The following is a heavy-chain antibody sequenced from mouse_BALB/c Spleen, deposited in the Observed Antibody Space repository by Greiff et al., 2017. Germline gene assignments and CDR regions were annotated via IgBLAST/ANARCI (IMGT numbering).Heavy chain of an antibody. CDR1: GFSLTSYG. J-gene: IGHJ4*01. Sequence: QVTLKESGPGLVQPSQSLSITCTVSGFSLTSYGVHWVRQSPGKGLEWLGVIWSGGSTDYNAAFISRLSISKDNSKSQVFFKMNSLQANDTAIYYCARKGDGYYDYYAMDYWGQGTSVTVSS. V-gene: IGHV2-2*02. CDR3: ARKGDGYYDYYAMDY. D-gene: IGHD2-3*01. CDR2: IWSGGST.